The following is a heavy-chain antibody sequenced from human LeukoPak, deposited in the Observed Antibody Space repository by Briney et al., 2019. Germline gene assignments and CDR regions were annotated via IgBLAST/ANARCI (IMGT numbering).Heavy chain of an antibody. D-gene: IGHD3-9*01. CDR1: GGTFRSYA. CDR3: ARTRRVPSDLTGYPYYYMDV. J-gene: IGHJ6*03. CDR2: INPSGVST. Sequence: ASVKVSCKASGGTFRSYAISWVRQAPGQGLEWMGVINPSGVSTSYAQKFQGRVTMTRDTSTSTVYMGLSSLRSEDTAVYYCARTRRVPSDLTGYPYYYMDVWGKGTTVTISS. V-gene: IGHV1-46*01.